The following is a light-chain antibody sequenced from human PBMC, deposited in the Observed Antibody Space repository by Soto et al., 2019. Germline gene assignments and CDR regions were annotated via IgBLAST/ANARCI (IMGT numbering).Light chain of an antibody. CDR1: QGIGIS. J-gene: IGKJ4*01. CDR2: GAS. Sequence: IQMTQSPSSLSASVGDSVTITCRASQGIGISLAWYQQKPGKAPKSLIYGASSLQSRVPARFSGSGSGTDFTLTISNLQPEDSATYYCQQYNSYPTFGGGTKVEVK. V-gene: IGKV1D-16*01. CDR3: QQYNSYPT.